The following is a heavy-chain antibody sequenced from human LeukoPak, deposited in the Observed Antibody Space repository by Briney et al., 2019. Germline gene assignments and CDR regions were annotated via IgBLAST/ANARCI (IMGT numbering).Heavy chain of an antibody. V-gene: IGHV4-59*01. D-gene: IGHD3-3*01. Sequence: SETLSLTCTVSGGSISSDYWSWIRQPPGKGLEWIGYIYYSGSTNYNPSLKSRVTISVDTSKNQFSLKLSSVTAADTAVYYCARFGQRITIFGVVISWFDPWGQGTLVTVSS. CDR2: IYYSGST. J-gene: IGHJ5*02. CDR3: ARFGQRITIFGVVISWFDP. CDR1: GGSISSDY.